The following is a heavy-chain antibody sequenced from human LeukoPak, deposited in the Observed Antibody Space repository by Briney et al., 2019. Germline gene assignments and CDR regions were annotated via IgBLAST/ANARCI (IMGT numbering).Heavy chain of an antibody. Sequence: GGSLRLSCAASGFTFSSYAMSWVRQAPGKGLEWVSGISNSGESTYYADSVKGRFTVSRDNSKSTLYLQMNSLRAEDTAVYYCAKDDEQWLVRSFDYWGQGTLVTVSS. D-gene: IGHD6-19*01. V-gene: IGHV3-23*01. CDR3: AKDDEQWLVRSFDY. J-gene: IGHJ4*02. CDR2: ISNSGEST. CDR1: GFTFSSYA.